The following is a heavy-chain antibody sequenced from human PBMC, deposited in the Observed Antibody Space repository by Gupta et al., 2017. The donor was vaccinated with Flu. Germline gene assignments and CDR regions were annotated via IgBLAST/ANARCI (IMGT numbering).Heavy chain of an antibody. CDR1: GYTFTGYY. J-gene: IGHJ4*02. CDR3: ARGGYVGYSYGYGALFDY. CDR2: INPNSGGT. Sequence: QVQLVQSGAEVKKPGASVKVSCTASGYTFTGYYMHWVRQAPGQGLEWMGWINPNSGGTNYAQKFQGRVTMTRDTSISTAYMELSRLRSDDTAVYYCARGGYVGYSYGYGALFDYWGQGTLVTVSS. V-gene: IGHV1-2*02. D-gene: IGHD5-18*01.